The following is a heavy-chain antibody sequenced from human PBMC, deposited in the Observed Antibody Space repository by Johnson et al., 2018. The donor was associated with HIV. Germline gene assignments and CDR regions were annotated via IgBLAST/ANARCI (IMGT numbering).Heavy chain of an antibody. J-gene: IGHJ3*02. D-gene: IGHD3-22*01. Sequence: VKGRFTISRDNSKNTLYLQMGSMRAEDKAVYYCASPILFDSSGATDAFDIWGQGTMVTVSS. V-gene: IGHV3-64*01. CDR3: ASPILFDSSGATDAFDI.